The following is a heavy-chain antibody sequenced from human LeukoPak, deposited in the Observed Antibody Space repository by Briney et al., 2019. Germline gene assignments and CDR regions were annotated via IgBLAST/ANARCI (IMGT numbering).Heavy chain of an antibody. D-gene: IGHD2-15*01. CDR1: GFTFSSYA. Sequence: PGGSLRLSCSASGFTFSSYAMHWVRQAPGKGLEYVSAISSNGGSTYYADSVKGRFTISRDNSKNTLYLQMSSLRAEDTAEYYCVKDRAGYCSGGSCQDLDYWGQGTLVTVSS. CDR2: ISSNGGST. CDR3: VKDRAGYCSGGSCQDLDY. V-gene: IGHV3-64D*06. J-gene: IGHJ4*02.